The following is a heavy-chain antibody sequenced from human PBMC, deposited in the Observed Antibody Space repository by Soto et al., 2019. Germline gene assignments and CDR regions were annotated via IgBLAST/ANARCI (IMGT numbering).Heavy chain of an antibody. J-gene: IGHJ4*02. V-gene: IGHV3-49*04. Sequence: GSLRLSCTGSGFNFATYALTWVRQAPGKRLEWVGFIRGETNGGTADYAASLKGRITISRDDSKSIAYLEINSLQTEDTAVYYCTRYYYESSGYYVYWGQGTLVTVSS. CDR2: IRGETNGGTA. CDR1: GFNFATYA. D-gene: IGHD3-22*01. CDR3: TRYYYESSGYYVY.